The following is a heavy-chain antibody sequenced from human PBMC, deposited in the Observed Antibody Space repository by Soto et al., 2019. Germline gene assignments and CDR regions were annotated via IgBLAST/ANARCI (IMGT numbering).Heavy chain of an antibody. CDR3: ARDPSSYYYGYDY. D-gene: IGHD3-10*01. Sequence: GASVKVSCKASGYTFSNYAMHWVRQAPGQRLEWMGWINTGNGNTKYSQNFQGRVTITRDTSASTAYMELSSLRSEDTAVYYCARDPSSYYYGYDYWGQGTLVTVSS. CDR1: GYTFSNYA. CDR2: INTGNGNT. V-gene: IGHV1-3*04. J-gene: IGHJ4*02.